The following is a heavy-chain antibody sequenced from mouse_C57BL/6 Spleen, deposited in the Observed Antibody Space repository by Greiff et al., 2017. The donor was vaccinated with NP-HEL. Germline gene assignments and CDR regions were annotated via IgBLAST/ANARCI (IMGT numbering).Heavy chain of an antibody. CDR3: ARSGLFDY. Sequence: QVHLPPPGAELVLPGASVTLSCKASGYTFTSYWLPWVKQRPGQGLEWIGEIDPSDSYTNYNQKFKGKSTLTVDKSSSTAYMQLSSLTSEDSAVYYCARSGLFDYWGQGTTLTVSS. CDR2: IDPSDSYT. V-gene: IGHV1-69*01. CDR1: GYTFTSYW. J-gene: IGHJ2*01. D-gene: IGHD3-3*01.